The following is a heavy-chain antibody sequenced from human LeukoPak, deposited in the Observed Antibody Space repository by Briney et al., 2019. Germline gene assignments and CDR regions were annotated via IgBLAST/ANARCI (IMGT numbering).Heavy chain of an antibody. CDR3: ARTPLEKSSGRYRPHCYFDY. V-gene: IGHV4-34*01. J-gene: IGHJ4*02. D-gene: IGHD6-19*01. CDR1: GRSFSGYY. Sequence: SETLSLTCAVYGRSFSGYYWSWIRQPPGKGLEWIAEINHSGSTNYNPSLKSRVTISVDTSKSQFSLRLSSLTAADTALYYCARTPLEKSSGRYRPHCYFDYWGQGTLVTVSS. CDR2: INHSGST.